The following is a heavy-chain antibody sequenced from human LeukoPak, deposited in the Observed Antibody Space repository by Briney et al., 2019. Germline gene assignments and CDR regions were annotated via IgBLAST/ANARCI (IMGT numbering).Heavy chain of an antibody. CDR2: INQSGYI. Sequence: GSLRLSCEASGFTFSSYSMNWIRQPPGKGLEWIGGINQSGYINYNPSLTSRVTISLDTSKNQFSLRLSSVIAADTAVYYCARAPGWTIAARPLDQWGQGILVTVSS. V-gene: IGHV4-34*01. CDR3: ARAPGWTIAARPLDQ. D-gene: IGHD6-6*01. J-gene: IGHJ5*02. CDR1: GFTFSSYS.